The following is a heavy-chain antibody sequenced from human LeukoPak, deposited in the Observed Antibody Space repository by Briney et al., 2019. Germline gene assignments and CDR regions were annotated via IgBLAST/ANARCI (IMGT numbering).Heavy chain of an antibody. CDR2: IYSGGST. D-gene: IGHD5-18*01. V-gene: IGHV3-53*01. CDR3: ASQRGYSYGYYYYYMDV. CDR1: GFTVSSSY. Sequence: GGSLRLSCAASGFTVSSSYMSWVRQAPGRGLDWVSVIYSGGSTYYADSVKGRFTISRDNSKNTLYLQMNSLRAEDTAVYYCASQRGYSYGYYYYYMDVWGKGTTVTVSS. J-gene: IGHJ6*03.